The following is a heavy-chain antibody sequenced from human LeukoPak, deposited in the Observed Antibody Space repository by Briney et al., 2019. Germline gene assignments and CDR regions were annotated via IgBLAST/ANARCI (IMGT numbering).Heavy chain of an antibody. D-gene: IGHD2-15*01. Sequence: SETLSLTCAVHGGSFSGYYWSWIRQPPGKGLEWIGEINHSGSTNYNPSLKSRVTISVDTSKNQFSLKLSSVTAADTAVYYCARGMGYCSGGSCYYYYYGMDVWGKGTTVTVSS. CDR3: ARGMGYCSGGSCYYYYYGMDV. V-gene: IGHV4-34*01. CDR2: INHSGST. CDR1: GGSFSGYY. J-gene: IGHJ6*04.